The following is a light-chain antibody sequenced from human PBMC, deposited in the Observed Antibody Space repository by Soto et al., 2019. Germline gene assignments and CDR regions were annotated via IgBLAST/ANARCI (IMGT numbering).Light chain of an antibody. V-gene: IGLV2-14*01. Sequence: QSALTQPASVSGSPGQSITISCTGTSNDVGGYNYVSWYQQHPGKAPKVMIYEVSNRPSGVSNRFSGSKSVNTASLTISGLQGDDEADYYCCSYRNSRTYVFGTGTKLTVL. CDR3: CSYRNSRTYV. CDR1: SNDVGGYNY. J-gene: IGLJ1*01. CDR2: EVS.